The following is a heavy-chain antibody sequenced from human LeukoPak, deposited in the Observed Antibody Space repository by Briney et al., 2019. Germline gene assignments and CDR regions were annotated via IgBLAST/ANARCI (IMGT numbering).Heavy chain of an antibody. CDR3: ARPVAYDSSGYYPDPIDY. CDR2: ISSSSSYI. V-gene: IGHV3-21*01. D-gene: IGHD3-22*01. Sequence: GALRLSCAASGFTFSSYSMNWVRQAPGKGLEWVSSISSSSSYIYYADSVKGRFTISRDNAKNSLYLQMNSLRAEDTAVYYCARPVAYDSSGYYPDPIDYWGQGTLVTVPS. CDR1: GFTFSSYS. J-gene: IGHJ4*02.